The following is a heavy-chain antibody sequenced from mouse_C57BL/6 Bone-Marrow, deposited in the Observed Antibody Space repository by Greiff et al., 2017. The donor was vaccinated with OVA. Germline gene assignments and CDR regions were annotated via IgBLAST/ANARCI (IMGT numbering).Heavy chain of an antibody. J-gene: IGHJ2*01. CDR2: IYPGDGDT. CDR1: GYAFSSSW. CDR3: ARHYYGSSYRSY. D-gene: IGHD1-1*01. Sequence: QLQQSGPELVKPGASVKISCKASGYAFSSSWMNWVKQRPGKGLEWIGRIYPGDGDTNYNGKFKGKATLTADKSSSTAYMQLSSLTSEDSAVYFCARHYYGSSYRSYWGQGTTLTVSS. V-gene: IGHV1-82*01.